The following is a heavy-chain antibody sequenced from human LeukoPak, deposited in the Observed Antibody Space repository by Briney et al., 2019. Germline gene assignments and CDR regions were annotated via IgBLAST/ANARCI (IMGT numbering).Heavy chain of an antibody. D-gene: IGHD3-22*01. CDR1: GGSFSGCY. CDR2: INHSGST. V-gene: IGHV4-34*01. CDR3: ARGQHYYDSSGYYHGWFDP. J-gene: IGHJ5*02. Sequence: SETLSLTCAVYGGSFSGCYWSWIRQPPGKGLEWIGEINHSGSTNYNPSLKSRVTISVDTSKNQFSLKLSSVTAADTAVYYCARGQHYYDSSGYYHGWFDPWGQGTLVTVSS.